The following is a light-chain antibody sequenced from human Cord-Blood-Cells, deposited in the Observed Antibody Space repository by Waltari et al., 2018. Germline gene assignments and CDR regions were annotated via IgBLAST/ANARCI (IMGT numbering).Light chain of an antibody. J-gene: IGKJ3*01. V-gene: IGKV1-33*01. Sequence: DIKMTQSPSSLSASVGDRVTITCQASQDISNYLNWYQQKPGKAPKLLIYDASNLETGVPSRFSGSGSGTDFTFTISSLQPEDIATYYCQQYDNLQFTFGPGTKVDIK. CDR2: DAS. CDR3: QQYDNLQFT. CDR1: QDISNY.